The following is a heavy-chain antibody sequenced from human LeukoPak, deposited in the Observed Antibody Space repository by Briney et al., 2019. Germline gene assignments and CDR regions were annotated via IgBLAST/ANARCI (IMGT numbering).Heavy chain of an antibody. J-gene: IGHJ4*02. V-gene: IGHV3-74*01. CDR3: ARGGWGTATDY. CDR2: INNDGSGT. CDR1: GFTFSRHW. Sequence: PGGSLRLSCAASGFTFSRHWMHWVRQAPGKGLVWVSHINNDGSGTTYADSVKGRFTISRDNAKNTVYLQMNSLRAEDTAVYYCARGGWGTATDYWGQGTLVTVSS. D-gene: IGHD1-1*01.